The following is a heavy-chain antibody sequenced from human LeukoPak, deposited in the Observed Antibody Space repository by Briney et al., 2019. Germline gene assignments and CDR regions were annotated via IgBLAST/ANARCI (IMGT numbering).Heavy chain of an antibody. D-gene: IGHD3-3*01. CDR1: GLTFSSYA. CDR2: ISGSGGST. V-gene: IGHV3-23*01. CDR3: AKLIFGVVTTRYEDY. J-gene: IGHJ4*02. Sequence: PGGSLRLSCAASGLTFSSYAMTWVRQAPGKGLEWVSAISGSGGSTYYADSVKGRFTISRDNSKNTLYLQMNSLRAEDTAVYYCAKLIFGVVTTRYEDYWGQGTLVTVSS.